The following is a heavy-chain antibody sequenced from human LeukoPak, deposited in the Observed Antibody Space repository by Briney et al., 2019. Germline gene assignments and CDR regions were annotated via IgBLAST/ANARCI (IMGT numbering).Heavy chain of an antibody. Sequence: EASVKVSCKASGGTFSSYAISWVRQAPGQGLEWMGRIIPIFGTANYAQKFQGRVTITTDESTNTAYMELSSLRSEDTAVYYCATPYYYDSSGYPDYFDYWGQGTLVTVSS. CDR2: IIPIFGTA. D-gene: IGHD3-22*01. CDR1: GGTFSSYA. CDR3: ATPYYYDSSGYPDYFDY. V-gene: IGHV1-69*05. J-gene: IGHJ4*02.